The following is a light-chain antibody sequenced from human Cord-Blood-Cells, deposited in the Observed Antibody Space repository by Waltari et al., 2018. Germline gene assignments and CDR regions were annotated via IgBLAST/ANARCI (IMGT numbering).Light chain of an antibody. CDR3: QQYGSSLSIT. V-gene: IGKV3-20*01. CDR1: QSVSSSY. Sequence: VLTQSPDTLSLSPGERATLSCRASQSVSSSYLAWYQQKPGQAPRLLIYGASSMATGIPDRFSGSGSGTDFTLTISRLEPEDFAVYYCQQYGSSLSITFGQGTRLEIK. J-gene: IGKJ5*01. CDR2: GAS.